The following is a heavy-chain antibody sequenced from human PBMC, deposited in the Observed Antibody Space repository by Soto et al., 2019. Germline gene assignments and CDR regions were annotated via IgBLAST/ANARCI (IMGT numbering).Heavy chain of an antibody. CDR3: AKDDNSGYYPPFDY. D-gene: IGHD3-22*01. CDR1: GGSISTYY. Sequence: PSETLSLTCTVSGGSISTYYWNWIRQPPGKGLEWIGYIHYSGTTNYSPSLKSRLTISVDTSKNQISLKLDSVTAADTAVYYCAKDDNSGYYPPFDYWGQGALVTVS. V-gene: IGHV4-59*01. CDR2: IHYSGTT. J-gene: IGHJ4*02.